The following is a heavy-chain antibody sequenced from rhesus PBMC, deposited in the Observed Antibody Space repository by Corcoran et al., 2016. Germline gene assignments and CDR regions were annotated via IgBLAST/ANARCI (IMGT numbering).Heavy chain of an antibody. J-gene: IGHJ4*01. V-gene: IGHV3S5*01. Sequence: EVQLVETGGGLVQPGGSLKLSCAASGFTFSSYGMSWVRQAPGKGLEWVSAINSGEGATYDAESWKGRFTISRNNAKNTLSRQMNSLRAEDTAVYYCAKNWNDAFFFDYWGQGVLVTVSS. CDR2: INSGEGAT. D-gene: IGHD1-7*02. CDR1: GFTFSSYG. CDR3: AKNWNDAFFFDY.